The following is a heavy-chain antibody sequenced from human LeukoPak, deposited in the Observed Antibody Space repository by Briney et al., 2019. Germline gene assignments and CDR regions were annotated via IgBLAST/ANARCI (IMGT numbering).Heavy chain of an antibody. CDR1: GSTVSSNY. V-gene: IGHV3-53*04. J-gene: IGHJ4*02. D-gene: IGHD5-12*01. Sequence: PGGSLRLSCAASGSTVSSNYMSWVRQAPGKGLEWVSVIYSGGSTYYADSVKGRFTISRHNSKNTLYLQMNSLRAEDTAVYYCAGPGYSGYDAFDYWGQGTLVTVSS. CDR3: AGPGYSGYDAFDY. CDR2: IYSGGST.